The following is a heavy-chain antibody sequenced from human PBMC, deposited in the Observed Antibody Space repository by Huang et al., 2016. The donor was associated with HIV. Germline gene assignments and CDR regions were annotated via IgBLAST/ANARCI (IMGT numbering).Heavy chain of an antibody. D-gene: IGHD3-9*01. CDR1: EYTLTELS. J-gene: IGHJ4*02. CDR3: ATGFDVFFDF. Sequence: QVQLVQSRAEVKKPGASVKVSCKVSEYTLTELSIHWVRQPTGKGLGGMGGFDPEIGETIYAQKFQGRVTMTEDTSTETAFMELSGLRPEDTAVYYCATGFDVFFDFWGQGTLVTVSS. V-gene: IGHV1-24*01. CDR2: FDPEIGET.